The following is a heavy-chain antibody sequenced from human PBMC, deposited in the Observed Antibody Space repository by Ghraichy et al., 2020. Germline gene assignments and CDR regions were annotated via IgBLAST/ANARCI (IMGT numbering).Heavy chain of an antibody. D-gene: IGHD1-26*01. J-gene: IGHJ4*02. V-gene: IGHV3-23*01. Sequence: GGSLRLSCAASGFTFSSDAMSWVRQAPGKGLEWVSTITDTGGDTHCADSVKGRFSISRDNSKNTLYLQMNSLRAEDTAIYYCAKDVALGVGATDYWGQGTLVTVSS. CDR2: ITDTGGDT. CDR1: GFTFSSDA. CDR3: AKDVALGVGATDY.